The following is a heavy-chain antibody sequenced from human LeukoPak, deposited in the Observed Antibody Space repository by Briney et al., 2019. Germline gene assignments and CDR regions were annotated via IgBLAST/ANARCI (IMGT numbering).Heavy chain of an antibody. V-gene: IGHV4-38-2*02. CDR2: IYHSGST. CDR3: AKTKAYFDSNGYYLYFDY. D-gene: IGHD3-22*01. CDR1: GYSISSGYY. Sequence: SETLSLTCTVSGYSISSGYYWGWIRQPPGKGLVWIGSIYHSGSTYYNPSLKSRVTISVDTSKNQFSLKLNSVTATDTAVYYCAKTKAYFDSNGYYLYFDYWGQGTLVSVSS. J-gene: IGHJ4*02.